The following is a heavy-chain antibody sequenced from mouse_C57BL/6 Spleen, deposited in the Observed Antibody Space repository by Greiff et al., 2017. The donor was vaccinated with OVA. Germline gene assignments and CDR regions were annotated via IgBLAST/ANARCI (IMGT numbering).Heavy chain of an antibody. Sequence: QVQLQQSGAELVRPGASVKLSCKASGYTFTDYYINWVKQRPGQGLEWIARIYPGSGNTYYNEKFKGKATLTAEKSSSTASMQLSSLTSEDSAVYFCARDSLFAWFAYWGQGTLVTVSA. CDR1: GYTFTDYY. V-gene: IGHV1-76*01. J-gene: IGHJ3*01. D-gene: IGHD6-2*01. CDR3: ARDSLFAWFAY. CDR2: IYPGSGNT.